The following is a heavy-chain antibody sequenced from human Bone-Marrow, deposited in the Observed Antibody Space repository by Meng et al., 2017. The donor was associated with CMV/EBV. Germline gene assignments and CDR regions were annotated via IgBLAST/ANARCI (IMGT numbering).Heavy chain of an antibody. CDR2: ISSSSSYI. J-gene: IGHJ6*02. Sequence: GGSLRLSCAASGFTFSSYSMNWVRQAPGKGLEWVSSISSSSSYIYYADSVKGRFTISRDNAKNSLYLQMNSLRAEDTAVYYCARGGNDAYYYYYYGMDVWGQGPTVTVSS. CDR1: GFTFSSYS. V-gene: IGHV3-21*01. D-gene: IGHD1-1*01. CDR3: ARGGNDAYYYYYYGMDV.